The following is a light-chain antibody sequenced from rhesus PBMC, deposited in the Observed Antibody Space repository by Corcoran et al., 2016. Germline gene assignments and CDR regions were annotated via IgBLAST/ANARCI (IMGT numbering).Light chain of an antibody. CDR3: LRHDNYPWT. CDR2: DAS. V-gene: IGKV1-28*03. Sequence: DIQMTQSPSSLSASVGDTVTITCRASQDISSSLNWFQQKPGKAPNLLIYDASSLQSGVPSRFSGSGSGIDFTLTFSSLPPEDFATYYCLRHDNYPWTFGQGTKVEIK. CDR1: QDISSS. J-gene: IGKJ1*01.